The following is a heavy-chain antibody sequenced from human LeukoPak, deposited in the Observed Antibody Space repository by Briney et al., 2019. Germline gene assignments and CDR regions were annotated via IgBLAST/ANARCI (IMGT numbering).Heavy chain of an antibody. CDR3: TTLVWVSSSSTSWYPPDY. Sequence: GGSLRLSCVASGFTFSNAWMSWVRQAPGKGLEWVGRIKSKTDGGTTDYAAPVKGRFGISRDDSKNTLYQQMNSLKTEDTAVYYCTTLVWVSSSSTSWYPPDYWGQGTLVTVSS. CDR2: IKSKTDGGTT. D-gene: IGHD2-2*01. J-gene: IGHJ4*02. CDR1: GFTFSNAW. V-gene: IGHV3-15*01.